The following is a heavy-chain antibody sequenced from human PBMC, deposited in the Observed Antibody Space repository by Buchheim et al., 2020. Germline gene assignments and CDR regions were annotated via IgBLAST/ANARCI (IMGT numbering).Heavy chain of an antibody. J-gene: IGHJ6*02. V-gene: IGHV1-69*12. CDR3: ARNVTADYYYYSGMDV. Sequence: QVQLVQSGAEVKKPGSSVKVSCKASGDTFSSYAFSWVRQAPGQGLEWMGGISPIFGTAYYTQKFQGRLTITADESTSTAYMELSSLRSEDTAVYYCARNVTADYYYYSGMDVWGQGTT. CDR1: GDTFSSYA. CDR2: ISPIFGTA.